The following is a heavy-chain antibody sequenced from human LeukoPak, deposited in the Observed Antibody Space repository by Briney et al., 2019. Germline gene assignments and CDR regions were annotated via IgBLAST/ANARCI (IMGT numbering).Heavy chain of an antibody. D-gene: IGHD3-16*01. CDR2: IYYSGST. V-gene: IGHV4-59*01. CDR3: ARGDYDFDY. Sequence: SETLSLTCTVSGGSISSYYWSWIRQPPGKGLEWIGYIYYSGSTNYNPSLKSRVTISVDTSKNQFSLKLSSVTAADTAVYYCARGDYDFDYWGQGTLVTVSS. J-gene: IGHJ4*02. CDR1: GGSISSYY.